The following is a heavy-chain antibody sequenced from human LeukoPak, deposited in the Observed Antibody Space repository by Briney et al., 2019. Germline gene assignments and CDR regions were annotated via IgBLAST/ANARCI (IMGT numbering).Heavy chain of an antibody. V-gene: IGHV5-51*01. CDR3: ARHEEVVVPAAIPGDAFDI. CDR1: GYNFNKYW. D-gene: IGHD2-2*02. CDR2: IYPGDSDT. Sequence: GESLKISCQGFGYNFNKYWVGWVRQMPGKGLEWMGIIYPGDSDTRYSPSFQGQVTISADKSISTAYLQWSSLKASDTAMYYCARHEEVVVPAAIPGDAFDIWGQGTMVTVSS. J-gene: IGHJ3*02.